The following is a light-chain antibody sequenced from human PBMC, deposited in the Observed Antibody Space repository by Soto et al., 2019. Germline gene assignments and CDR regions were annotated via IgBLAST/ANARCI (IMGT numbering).Light chain of an antibody. CDR3: QQYGRTSWT. CDR2: GAS. CDR1: QSVSTNF. V-gene: IGKV3-20*01. Sequence: EIVLTQSPATLSLSPGEGATLSCRASQSVSTNFFAWYQQKPGQAPRLLIYGASTRATGSPDRFSGSGSGTDFTLTISRLEPEDFAVYYCQQYGRTSWTFGRGTKVEIK. J-gene: IGKJ1*01.